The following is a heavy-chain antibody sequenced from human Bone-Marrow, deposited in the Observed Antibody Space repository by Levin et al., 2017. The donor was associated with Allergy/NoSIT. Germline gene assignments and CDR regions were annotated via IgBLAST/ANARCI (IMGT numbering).Heavy chain of an antibody. CDR1: GYTFTTFP. D-gene: IGHD1-20*01. CDR2: INTNTGTP. J-gene: IGHJ4*02. CDR3: ARVGISATTLDY. Sequence: ASVKVSCKTSGYTFTTFPMNWVRRAPGRGLEWVGWINTNTGTPTYAQDFRGRFVFSLDRSINSAYLQVNNLNHDDTAVYYCARVGISATTLDYWGQGSLVTVSS. V-gene: IGHV7-4-1*02.